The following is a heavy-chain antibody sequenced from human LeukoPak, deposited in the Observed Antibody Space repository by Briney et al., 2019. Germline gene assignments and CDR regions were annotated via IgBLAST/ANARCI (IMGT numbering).Heavy chain of an antibody. Sequence: GGSLRLSCAASGFTFSSYSMNWVRQAPGKGLEWVSSISSSSSYIYYADSVKGRFTISRDNAKNSLYLQMNSLRAEDTAVYYCARDDTMVRAVIPFDYWGQGTLVTVSS. CDR3: ARDDTMVRAVIPFDY. J-gene: IGHJ4*02. CDR2: ISSSSSYI. CDR1: GFTFSSYS. V-gene: IGHV3-21*01. D-gene: IGHD3-10*01.